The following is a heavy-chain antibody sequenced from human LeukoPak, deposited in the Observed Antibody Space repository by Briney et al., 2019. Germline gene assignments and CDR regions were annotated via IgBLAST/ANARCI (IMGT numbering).Heavy chain of an antibody. V-gene: IGHV3-33*01. CDR3: ARDWGTSTALTAAGAFDI. CDR1: GLTFRSYA. CDR2: IWYDGSNK. D-gene: IGHD3-16*01. Sequence: GTSLRLSCVASGLTFRSYAMHWVRQAPGKGLEWVAVIWYDGSNKYYADSVKGRFTISRDNSKNTLYLQMSSLRVEDTAVYYCARDWGTSTALTAAGAFDIWGQGTVVTVSS. J-gene: IGHJ3*02.